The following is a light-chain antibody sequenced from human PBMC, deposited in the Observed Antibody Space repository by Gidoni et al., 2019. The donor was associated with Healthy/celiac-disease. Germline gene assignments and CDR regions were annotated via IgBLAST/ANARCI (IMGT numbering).Light chain of an antibody. Sequence: DIVMTQSPDSLAVSLGERATINGKSSQSVFYSSNNKNYLAGYQQKPGQPPKLLIDWASTRESGVPDRFSGSGSGTDFTLTISSLQAEDVAVYYCQQYYSTPFTFGPGTKVDIK. CDR2: WAS. V-gene: IGKV4-1*01. CDR1: QSVFYSSNNKNY. J-gene: IGKJ3*01. CDR3: QQYYSTPFT.